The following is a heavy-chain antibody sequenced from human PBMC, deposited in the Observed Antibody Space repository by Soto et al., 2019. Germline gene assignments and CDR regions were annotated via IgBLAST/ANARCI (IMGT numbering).Heavy chain of an antibody. D-gene: IGHD5-12*01. V-gene: IGHV4-59*01. CDR2: MYYSGRT. J-gene: IGHJ4*02. CDR1: GGSISSYY. CDR3: ERGGYQSTDY. Sequence: QVQLQESGPGLVKPSETLSLTCTFAGGSISSYYWTWIRQPPGKGLEWLGYMYYSGRTNYNPSLMSRVTISVDTSKNPFDQKMSSVTAADTAVYYCERGGYQSTDYWGPGTLVTVAS.